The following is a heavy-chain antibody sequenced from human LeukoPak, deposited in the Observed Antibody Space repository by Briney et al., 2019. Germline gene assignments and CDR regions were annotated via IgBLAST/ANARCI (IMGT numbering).Heavy chain of an antibody. CDR3: ARQHLTTYYYDSSGYSYFDY. J-gene: IGHJ4*02. CDR1: GYSFTSYW. D-gene: IGHD3-22*01. V-gene: IGHV5-51*01. Sequence: GESLKISCKGSGYSFTSYWIGWVRQMPGKGLEWMGIIYPGDSDTRYSPSFQGQVTISADKSISTAYLQWSSLKASDTAMYYCARQHLTTYYYDSSGYSYFDYWGQGTLVTVSS. CDR2: IYPGDSDT.